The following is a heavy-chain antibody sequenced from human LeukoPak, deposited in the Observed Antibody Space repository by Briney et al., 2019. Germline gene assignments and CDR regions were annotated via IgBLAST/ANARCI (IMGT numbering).Heavy chain of an antibody. J-gene: IGHJ4*02. Sequence: SETLSLTCTVSGGSISSYYWSWLRQPAGKGLEWIGRIYTSGSTNYNPSLKSRVTMSVDTSKNQFSLKLSSVTAADTAVYYCARGGSDFWSGYYDWWGQGTLVTASS. CDR3: ARGGSDFWSGYYDW. V-gene: IGHV4-4*07. CDR1: GGSISSYY. CDR2: IYTSGST. D-gene: IGHD3-3*01.